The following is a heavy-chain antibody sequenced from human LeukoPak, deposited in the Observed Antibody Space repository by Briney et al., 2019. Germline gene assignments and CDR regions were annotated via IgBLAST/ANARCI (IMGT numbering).Heavy chain of an antibody. D-gene: IGHD2-21*02. Sequence: GESLKISCKGSGYSFTSYWIGWVRQMPGKDLEWMGIIYPGDSDTRYSPSFQGQVTISADKFISTAYLQWSSLKASDTAMYYCARLGSGGDDIQPPFDYWGQGTLVTVSS. V-gene: IGHV5-51*01. CDR2: IYPGDSDT. J-gene: IGHJ4*02. CDR1: GYSFTSYW. CDR3: ARLGSGGDDIQPPFDY.